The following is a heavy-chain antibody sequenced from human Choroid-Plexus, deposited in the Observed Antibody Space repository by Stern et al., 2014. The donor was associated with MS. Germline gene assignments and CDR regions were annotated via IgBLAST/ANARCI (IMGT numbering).Heavy chain of an antibody. CDR3: ARDQRGITIFGVVTDYYYLGMDV. CDR1: GYIFTGYY. Sequence: QVQLVESGAEVKKLGASVKVSCKTSGYIFTGYYIHWVRQAPGQGLEWMAWINPYTGGTKYAQKWQGRVTMSRDTTSSTAYVELSSLTSDDTAVYYCARDQRGITIFGVVTDYYYLGMDVWGQGTTVTVSS. CDR2: INPYTGGT. D-gene: IGHD3-3*01. V-gene: IGHV1-2*02. J-gene: IGHJ6*01.